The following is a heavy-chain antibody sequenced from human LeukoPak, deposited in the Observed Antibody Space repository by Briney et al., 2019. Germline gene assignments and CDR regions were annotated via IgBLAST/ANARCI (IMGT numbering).Heavy chain of an antibody. V-gene: IGHV3-74*01. CDR1: GFPFGSYW. CDR2: IDTDGSST. D-gene: IGHD2-15*01. CDR3: ARDRQSIVVVVAATPDY. J-gene: IGHJ4*02. Sequence: PGGSLRLSCAASGFPFGSYWMHWVRQAPGKGLVWVSRIDTDGSSTNYADSVKGRFTISRDNAKNTLYLQMNSLRAEDTAVYYCARDRQSIVVVVAATPDYWGQGTLVTVSS.